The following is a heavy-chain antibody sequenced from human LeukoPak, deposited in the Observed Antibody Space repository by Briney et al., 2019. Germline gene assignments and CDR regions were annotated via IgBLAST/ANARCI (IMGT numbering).Heavy chain of an antibody. CDR3: ARTAWVIFGVVIRAFDI. J-gene: IGHJ3*02. Sequence: ASVKVSCKASGYTFTSYGISWVRQAPGQGLEWMGWISAYNGNTNYAQKLQGRVTMTTDTSTSTAYMELRSLRSDDTAVYYCARTAWVIFGVVIRAFDIWGQGTMVIVSS. D-gene: IGHD3-3*01. CDR1: GYTFTSYG. V-gene: IGHV1-18*01. CDR2: ISAYNGNT.